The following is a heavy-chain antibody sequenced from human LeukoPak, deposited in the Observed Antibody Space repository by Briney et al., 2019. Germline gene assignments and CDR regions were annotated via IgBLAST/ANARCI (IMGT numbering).Heavy chain of an antibody. CDR1: GGSISSSSYY. J-gene: IGHJ4*02. CDR3: ATTANYYDSSGYSPPPEIHY. CDR2: IYYSGST. V-gene: IGHV4-39*01. D-gene: IGHD3-22*01. Sequence: PSETLSLTCTVSGGSISSSSYYWGWIRQPPGKGLEWFGSIYYSGSTYYNPSLKSRVTISVDTSKNQFSLKLSSVTAADTAVYYCATTANYYDSSGYSPPPEIHYWGQGTLVTVSS.